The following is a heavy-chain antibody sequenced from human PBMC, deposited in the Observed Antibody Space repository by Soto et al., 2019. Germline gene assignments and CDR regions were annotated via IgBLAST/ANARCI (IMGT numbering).Heavy chain of an antibody. D-gene: IGHD1-1*01. Sequence: PGESLQRSCKGSGYSFTTYCIYWVRQMPGKGLEWMGIIYPGDSDTRYSPSFQGQVTISADKSISTAYLQWSSLKASDTAMYYCARQVEPSYYYYGMDVWGQGTTVTVS. CDR1: GYSFTTYC. CDR2: IYPGDSDT. V-gene: IGHV5-51*01. J-gene: IGHJ6*02. CDR3: ARQVEPSYYYYGMDV.